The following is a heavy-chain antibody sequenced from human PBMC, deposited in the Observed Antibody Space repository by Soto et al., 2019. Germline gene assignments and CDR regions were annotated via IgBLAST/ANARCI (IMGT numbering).Heavy chain of an antibody. D-gene: IGHD2-8*01. Sequence: LRLSCAASGFTFSSYGMHWVRQAPGKGLEWVAVISYDGSNKYYADSVKGRFTISRDNSKNTLYLQMNSLRAEDTAVYYCAKDHWDIVLMVYAGYYYYYGMDVWGQGTTVTVSS. V-gene: IGHV3-30*18. CDR3: AKDHWDIVLMVYAGYYYYYGMDV. CDR2: ISYDGSNK. J-gene: IGHJ6*02. CDR1: GFTFSSYG.